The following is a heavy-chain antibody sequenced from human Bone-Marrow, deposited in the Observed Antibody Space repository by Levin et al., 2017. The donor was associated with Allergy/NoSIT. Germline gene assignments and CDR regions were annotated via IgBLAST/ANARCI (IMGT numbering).Heavy chain of an antibody. V-gene: IGHV3-23*01. J-gene: IGHJ4*02. Sequence: GGSLRLSCAASGFIFSNYAMNWVRQAPGKGLEWVSQISGSGGNTHYADSVKGRFTFSRDNSKNTLYLQMNSLRAEDTAVYYCAGYDTSAYHSPFDYWGQGTLVAVSS. CDR2: ISGSGGNT. D-gene: IGHD3-22*01. CDR1: GFIFSNYA. CDR3: AGYDTSAYHSPFDY.